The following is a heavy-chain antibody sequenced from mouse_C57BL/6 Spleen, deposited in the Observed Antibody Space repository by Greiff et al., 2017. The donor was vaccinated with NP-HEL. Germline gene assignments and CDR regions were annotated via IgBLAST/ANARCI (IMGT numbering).Heavy chain of an antibody. D-gene: IGHD1-1*01. J-gene: IGHJ4*01. V-gene: IGHV1-18*01. CDR1: GYTFTDYN. CDR2: INPNNGGT. CDR3: ASLTTVGYAMDY. Sequence: EVQLHQSGPELVKPGASVKIPCKASGYTFTDYNMDWVKQSHGKSLEWIGDINPNNGGTIYNQKFKGKATLTVDKSSSTAYMELRSLTSEDTAVYYCASLTTVGYAMDYWGQGTSVTVSS.